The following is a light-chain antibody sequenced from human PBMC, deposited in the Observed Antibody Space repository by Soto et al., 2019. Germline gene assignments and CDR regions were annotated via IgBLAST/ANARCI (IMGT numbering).Light chain of an antibody. CDR3: SSYTSSNTLYV. V-gene: IGLV2-14*01. CDR2: DVN. CDR1: SSDVGGYNY. J-gene: IGLJ1*01. Sequence: QSALTQPASVSGSPGQSITISCTGTSSDVGGYNYVSWYQQHPGKAPKLMIYDVNNRPSGVSDRFSGSKSGNTASLTISGLQAEDEADYFCSSYTSSNTLYVLGAGTKVTVX.